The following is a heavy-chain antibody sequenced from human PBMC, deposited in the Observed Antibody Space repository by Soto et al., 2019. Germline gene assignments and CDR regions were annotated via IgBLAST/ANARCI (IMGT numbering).Heavy chain of an antibody. CDR3: ERRERAAGTDWWFDP. CDR2: IYYSGST. J-gene: IGHJ5*02. Sequence: QLQLQESGPGLVKPSETLSLTCTVSGGSISSSSFHWGWIRQPPGKGLEWIGSIYYSGSTYYSPSLKSRVTISVDTSKTQCSLKLSSVTAADTAGYYCERRERAAGTDWWFDPWGQGTLVTVSS. D-gene: IGHD6-13*01. CDR1: GGSISSSSFH. V-gene: IGHV4-39*01.